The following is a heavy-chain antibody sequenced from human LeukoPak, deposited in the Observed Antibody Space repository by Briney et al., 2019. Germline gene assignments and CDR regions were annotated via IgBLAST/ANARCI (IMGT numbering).Heavy chain of an antibody. V-gene: IGHV3-21*01. D-gene: IGHD2-2*01. J-gene: IGHJ4*02. CDR2: ISSSSSYI. CDR3: ARDAGGVVVVPAADY. CDR1: GVTFSSYD. Sequence: GGSLRLSCAASGVTFSSYDMNWVRQAPGKGLEWVSSISSSSSYIYYADSVKGRFTISRDNAKNSLYLQMNSLRAEDTAVYYCARDAGGVVVVPAADYWGQGTLVTVSS.